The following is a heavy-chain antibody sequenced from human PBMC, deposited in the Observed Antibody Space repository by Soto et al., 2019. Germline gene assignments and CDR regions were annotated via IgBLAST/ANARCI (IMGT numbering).Heavy chain of an antibody. D-gene: IGHD5-18*01. Sequence: GASVKVSCKASGYTFTGYYMHWVRQAPGQGLEWMGWINPNSGGTNYAQKFQGWVTMTRDTSISTAYMELSRLRSDDTAVYYCAREASDTAMDPYYYYGMDVWGQGTTVTVSS. V-gene: IGHV1-2*04. CDR2: INPNSGGT. J-gene: IGHJ6*02. CDR3: AREASDTAMDPYYYYGMDV. CDR1: GYTFTGYY.